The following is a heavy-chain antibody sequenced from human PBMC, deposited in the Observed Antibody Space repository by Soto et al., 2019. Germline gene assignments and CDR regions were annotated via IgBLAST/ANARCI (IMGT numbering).Heavy chain of an antibody. CDR1: GFTFSSYW. CDR3: ARVDDYNYYGMDV. CDR2: IYSDGSRT. Sequence: GGSLRLSCAASGFTFSSYWMHWVRQAPGKGLVWISRIYSDGSRTSYADSVKGRFTISRDNAKNTLYLQMNSLRAEDTAVYYCARVDDYNYYGMDVWGQGTTVTVS. V-gene: IGHV3-74*01. J-gene: IGHJ6*02.